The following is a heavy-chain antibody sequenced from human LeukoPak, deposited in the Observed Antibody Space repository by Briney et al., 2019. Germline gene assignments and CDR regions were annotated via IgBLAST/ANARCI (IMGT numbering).Heavy chain of an antibody. CDR1: GFTFRSYS. D-gene: IGHD6-25*01. J-gene: IGHJ5*02. CDR3: ARGGGWGSGVKNWFDP. Sequence: GSLRLSCAASGFTFRSYSMNWVRQAPGKGLGGVSYINSSSSTIYYADSVKGRFTIPRDNAKNSLYLQMNSLRAEDTAVYYWARGGGWGSGVKNWFDPWGQGTLVTVSS. CDR2: INSSSSTI. V-gene: IGHV3-48*01.